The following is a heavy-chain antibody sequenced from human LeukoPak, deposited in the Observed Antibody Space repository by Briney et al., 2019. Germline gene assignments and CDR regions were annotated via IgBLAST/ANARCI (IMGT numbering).Heavy chain of an antibody. Sequence: SETLSLTCTVSGGSISSYYWSWIRQPPGKGLEWIGYIYYSGSTNYNPSLKSRVTISVDTSKNQFSLKLNSVTAADTAVYYCARDLGSGWYYAFDIWGQGTMVTVSS. V-gene: IGHV4-59*12. D-gene: IGHD6-19*01. J-gene: IGHJ3*02. CDR1: GGSISSYY. CDR2: IYYSGST. CDR3: ARDLGSGWYYAFDI.